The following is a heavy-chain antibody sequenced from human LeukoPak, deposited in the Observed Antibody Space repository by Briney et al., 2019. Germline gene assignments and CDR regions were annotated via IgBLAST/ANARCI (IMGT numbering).Heavy chain of an antibody. D-gene: IGHD2-15*01. J-gene: IGHJ4*02. CDR1: GFTFSSYW. V-gene: IGHV3-74*01. CDR2: INSDGSST. CDR3: ARGVRSGGSCYSLDY. Sequence: QPGGSLRLSCAASGFTFSSYWMHWVRQAPGKGLVWVSRINSDGSSTSYADSVKGRFTISRDNAKNTLYLQMNCLRAEDTAVYYCARGVRSGGSCYSLDYWGQGTLVTVSS.